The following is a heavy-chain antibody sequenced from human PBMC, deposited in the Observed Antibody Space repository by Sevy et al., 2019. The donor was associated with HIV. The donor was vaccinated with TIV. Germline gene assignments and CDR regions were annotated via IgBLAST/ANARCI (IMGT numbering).Heavy chain of an antibody. CDR2: INPSGGST. V-gene: IGHV1-46*01. Sequence: ASVKVSCKASGYTFTSYYMHWVRQAPGQGLEWMGIINPSGGSTSYAQKFQGRVTMTRDTSTSTVYMELSSLRSEDTAVYYCARPLSETITMVRGVITGNYYYGMDVWGQGTMVTVSS. D-gene: IGHD3-10*01. CDR3: ARPLSETITMVRGVITGNYYYGMDV. J-gene: IGHJ6*02. CDR1: GYTFTSYY.